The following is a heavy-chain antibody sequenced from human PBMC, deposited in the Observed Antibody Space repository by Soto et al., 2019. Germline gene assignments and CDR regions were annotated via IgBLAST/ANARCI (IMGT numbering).Heavy chain of an antibody. CDR3: ASGGHGSSSWYLQGAPGY. J-gene: IGHJ4*02. Sequence: GESLKISCKGSGYSFTSYWISWVRQMPGKGLEWMGRIDPSDSYTNYSPSFQGHVTISADKSISTAYLQWSSLKASDTAVYYCASGGHGSSSWYLQGAPGYWGQGTLVTVSS. CDR1: GYSFTSYW. D-gene: IGHD6-13*01. CDR2: IDPSDSYT. V-gene: IGHV5-10-1*01.